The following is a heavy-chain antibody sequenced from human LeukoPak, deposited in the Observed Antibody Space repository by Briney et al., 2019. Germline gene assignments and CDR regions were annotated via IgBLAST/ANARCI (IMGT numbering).Heavy chain of an antibody. V-gene: IGHV3-11*04. CDR1: GFTFSDYY. CDR2: ISSGSTI. D-gene: IGHD5-18*01. CDR3: ARGVPRGYSYGRRYFDY. J-gene: IGHJ4*02. Sequence: PGGSLRLSCAASGFTFSDYYMSWIRQAPGKGLEWVSYISSGSTIYYADSVKGRFTISRDNAKNSLYLQMNSLRAEDTAVYYCARGVPRGYSYGRRYFDYWGQGTLVTVSS.